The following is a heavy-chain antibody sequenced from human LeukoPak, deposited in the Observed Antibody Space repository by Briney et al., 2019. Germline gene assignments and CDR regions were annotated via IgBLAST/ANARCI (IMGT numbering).Heavy chain of an antibody. CDR2: INPSAGST. D-gene: IGHD4-23*01. Sequence: GASVKVSCKASGYTFTNYYMHWVRQAPGQGLEWVGIINPSAGSTSYAPQFHGRVTVTRDTSTSTVYMDLNSLRSEDTAVYYCARGSYGGNSADYYYYGMDVWGQGTTVTVSS. CDR3: ARGSYGGNSADYYYYGMDV. CDR1: GYTFTNYY. J-gene: IGHJ6*02. V-gene: IGHV1-46*01.